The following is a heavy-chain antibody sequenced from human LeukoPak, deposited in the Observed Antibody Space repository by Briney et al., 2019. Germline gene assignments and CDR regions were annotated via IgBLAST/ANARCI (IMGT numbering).Heavy chain of an antibody. J-gene: IGHJ6*02. V-gene: IGHV3-30*18. CDR2: ISYDGSNK. CDR3: AKDQRYSGYDYTLKYYYYYGVDV. CDR1: GFTFSSYG. Sequence: PGRSLRLSCAASGFTFSSYGMHWARQAPGKGLEWVAVISYDGSNKYYADSVKGRFTISRDNSKNTLYLQMNSLRAEDTAVYYCAKDQRYSGYDYTLKYYYYYGVDVWGQGTTVTVSS. D-gene: IGHD5-12*01.